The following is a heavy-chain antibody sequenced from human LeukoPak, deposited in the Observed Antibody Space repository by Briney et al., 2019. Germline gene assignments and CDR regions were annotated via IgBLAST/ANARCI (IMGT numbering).Heavy chain of an antibody. J-gene: IGHJ6*02. CDR3: AKAPRDSYYGVDV. V-gene: IGHV3-48*04. Sequence: GGSLRLSCAASGFTFSSYSMIWVRQAPGKGLEWVSYISDSSHAIYHADSVKGRFTISRDNAKNSLYLQMNSLRPEDTALYYCAKAPRDSYYGVDVWGQGTAVTVSS. CDR1: GFTFSSYS. CDR2: ISDSSHAI.